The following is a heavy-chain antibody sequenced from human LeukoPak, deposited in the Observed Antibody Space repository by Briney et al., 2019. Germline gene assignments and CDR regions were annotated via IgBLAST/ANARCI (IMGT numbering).Heavy chain of an antibody. CDR1: GDSFSSNSAA. V-gene: IGHV6-1*01. CDR3: AREQQLDHFDY. Sequence: SQTLSLTCAISGDSFSSNSAAWIWIRQSPSRGLECLGRTYYRSRWYNDYAISVKSRITINPDTSKNQFSLQLNSVTPEDTAVYYCAREQQLDHFDYWGQGTLVTVSS. J-gene: IGHJ4*02. D-gene: IGHD6-13*01. CDR2: TYYRSRWYN.